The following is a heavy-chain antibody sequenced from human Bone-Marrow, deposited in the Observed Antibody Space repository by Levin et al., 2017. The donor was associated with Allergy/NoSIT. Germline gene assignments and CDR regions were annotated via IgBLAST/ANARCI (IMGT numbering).Heavy chain of an antibody. D-gene: IGHD2/OR15-2a*01. CDR2: IHHSGTS. J-gene: IGHJ5*02. CDR1: GGSITSSY. Sequence: SETLSLTCTVSGGSITSSYWNWIRQAPGKGLEWIGYIHHSGTSNYNPSLRSRATISLDTSKNLFSLDLYSVTAADTAMYYCAGNAEYCECTNCYSYENRFDPWGQGTLVSVSS. CDR3: AGNAEYCECTNCYSYENRFDP. V-gene: IGHV4-59*13.